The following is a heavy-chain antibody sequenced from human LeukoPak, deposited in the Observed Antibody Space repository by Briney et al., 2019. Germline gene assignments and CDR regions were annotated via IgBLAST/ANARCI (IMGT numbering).Heavy chain of an antibody. D-gene: IGHD3-9*01. V-gene: IGHV3-21*01. CDR3: ARARYDILTGPNYFDY. J-gene: IGHJ4*02. CDR1: GFTFSSYS. Sequence: GGSLRLSCAASGFTFSSYSMNWVRQAPGKGLEWVSSISSSSSYIYYADSVKGRFTISRDNAKNSLYLQMNSLRAEDTAVYYCARARYDILTGPNYFDYWGQGTLVTVSS. CDR2: ISSSSSYI.